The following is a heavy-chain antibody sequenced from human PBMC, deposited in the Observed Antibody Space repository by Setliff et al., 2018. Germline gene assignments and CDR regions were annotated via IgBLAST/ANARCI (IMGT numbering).Heavy chain of an antibody. J-gene: IGHJ3*02. Sequence: PGGSLRLSCVASGFTFKNYGTHWVRQAPGKGLEWVAVIWYDGNERHYADSVKGRFTISRDDNTVYLQMNSLRPEDTAVYFCAKLGIDDFDIWGQGTMVTVSS. CDR3: AKLGIDDFDI. CDR2: IWYDGNER. D-gene: IGHD7-27*01. V-gene: IGHV3-33*03. CDR1: GFTFKNYG.